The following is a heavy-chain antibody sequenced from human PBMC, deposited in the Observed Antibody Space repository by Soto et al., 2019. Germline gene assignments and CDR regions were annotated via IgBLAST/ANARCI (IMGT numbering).Heavy chain of an antibody. CDR2: IYPGDSDT. V-gene: IGHV5-51*01. D-gene: IGHD6-13*01. CDR3: ARGSSNYYYTYGMDV. Sequence: PGQSLRVRSRGAGGQFAGYGSGWVRPLPGKGLEWMGIIYPGDSDTRYSPSFQGQVTISADKSISTAYLQWSSLKASDTAMYYFARGSSNYYYTYGMDVCGEGITVTVSS. J-gene: IGHJ6*01. CDR1: GGQFAGYG.